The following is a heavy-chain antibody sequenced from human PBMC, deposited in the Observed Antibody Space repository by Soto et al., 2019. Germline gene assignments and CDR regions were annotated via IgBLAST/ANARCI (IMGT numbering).Heavy chain of an antibody. Sequence: QVQLVESGGGVVQPGRSLRLSCAASGFTFSSYGMRWVRQAPGKGLEWVAVISYAGSYKYYADSVKGRFTISRDNSKNTLYLQMKSLRAEDTAVYYCATRNGGFDYWGQGTLVTVSS. CDR3: ATRNGGFDY. CDR2: ISYAGSYK. CDR1: GFTFSSYG. D-gene: IGHD3-16*01. J-gene: IGHJ4*02. V-gene: IGHV3-30*03.